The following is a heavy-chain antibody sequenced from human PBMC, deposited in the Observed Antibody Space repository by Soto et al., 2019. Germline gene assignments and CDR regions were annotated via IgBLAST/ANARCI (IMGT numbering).Heavy chain of an antibody. Sequence: PSETLSLTCTVSGGSINNYYWSWIRQPPGKGLEWIGYSGNTDYNPSLKSRVTISLDTSKNQFSLKLSSVTAADTAVYYCACSGGGSSDYWGQGSLVTVSS. D-gene: IGHD2-15*01. CDR3: ACSGGGSSDY. J-gene: IGHJ4*02. V-gene: IGHV4-59*01. CDR2: SGNT. CDR1: GGSINNYY.